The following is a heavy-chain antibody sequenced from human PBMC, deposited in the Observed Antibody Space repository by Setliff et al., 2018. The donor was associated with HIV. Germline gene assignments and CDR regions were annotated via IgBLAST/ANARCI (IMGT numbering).Heavy chain of an antibody. CDR2: IIPIFGTT. J-gene: IGHJ4*02. CDR1: GGTFSSYP. CDR3: AREVWEWLSFDY. V-gene: IGHV1-69*13. D-gene: IGHD3-3*01. Sequence: ASVKVSCKASGGTFSSYPISWVRQAPGQGLEWMGGIIPIFGTTHYAQKFQGRVTVTADESTNTAYMELSSLRSEDTAVYYCAREVWEWLSFDYWGQGTLVTVPQ.